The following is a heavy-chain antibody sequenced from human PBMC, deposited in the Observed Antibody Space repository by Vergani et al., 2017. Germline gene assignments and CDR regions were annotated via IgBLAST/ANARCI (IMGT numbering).Heavy chain of an antibody. Sequence: QVQLVQSGAEVKKPGSSVKVSCKASGGTFSSYTISWVRQAPGQGLEWMGRIIPILGIANYAQKFQGRVTTTADKSTSTAYMELSSLRSEDTAVYYCAGCPTILGATDYYYYGMDVWGQGTTVTVSS. CDR3: AGCPTILGATDYYYYGMDV. D-gene: IGHD1-26*01. J-gene: IGHJ6*02. V-gene: IGHV1-69*02. CDR1: GGTFSSYT. CDR2: IIPILGIA.